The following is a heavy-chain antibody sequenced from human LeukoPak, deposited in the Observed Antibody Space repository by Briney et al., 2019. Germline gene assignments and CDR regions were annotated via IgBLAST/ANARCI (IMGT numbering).Heavy chain of an antibody. V-gene: IGHV3-21*01. CDR1: GFTFSSYS. CDR2: ISSSSSYI. J-gene: IGHJ6*03. Sequence: PGGSLRLSCAASGFTFSSYSMNWVRQAPGKGLEWVSSISSSSSYIYYADSVKGRFTISRDNAKSSLYLQMNSLRAEDTAVYYCARDGKHSGSYCYYYMDVWGKGTTVT. D-gene: IGHD1-26*01. CDR3: ARDGKHSGSYCYYYMDV.